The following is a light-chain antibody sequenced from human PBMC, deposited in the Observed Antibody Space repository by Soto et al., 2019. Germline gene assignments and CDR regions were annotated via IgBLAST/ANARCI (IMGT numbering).Light chain of an antibody. V-gene: IGLV2-8*01. CDR3: SSYAGSNYV. CDR1: SSDVGGYNY. Sequence: SVLTQPPSASGSPGQSVTLSCTGTSSDVGGYNYVSWYQQHPGKAPKLMIYEVSKRPSGVPDRFSGSKSGNTASLTVSGLQAEDEADYYCSSYAGSNYVFGTGTKVTVL. J-gene: IGLJ1*01. CDR2: EVS.